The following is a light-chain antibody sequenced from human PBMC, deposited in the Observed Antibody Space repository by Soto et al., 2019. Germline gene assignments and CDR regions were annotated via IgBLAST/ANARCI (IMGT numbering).Light chain of an antibody. Sequence: DIVMTQSPDSLAVSLGERATINCKSSQSVLHSSNNKNYLAWYQQKPGQPPKLLIYWASTRESGVPDRFSGSGSGTDFTLSISSLQAEDVAVYYCQQYYSPWTFGQGKKVEIK. CDR2: WAS. V-gene: IGKV4-1*01. CDR1: QSVLHSSNNKNY. J-gene: IGKJ1*01. CDR3: QQYYSPWT.